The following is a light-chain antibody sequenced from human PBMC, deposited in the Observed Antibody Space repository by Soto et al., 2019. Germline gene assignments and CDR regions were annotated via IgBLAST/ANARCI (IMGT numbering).Light chain of an antibody. V-gene: IGKV3-20*01. CDR2: ASS. CDR1: QSRGSNF. CDR3: QLYGISPH. J-gene: IGKJ5*01. Sequence: IVLTQSPGTLSLFPVQTATLSCKTSQSRGSNFLAGYQHKHGQAPRLLIYASSNRATGIPDRFSGSASGTDFTLTINRLEPEDFAVYYCQLYGISPHFGQGTRLEIK.